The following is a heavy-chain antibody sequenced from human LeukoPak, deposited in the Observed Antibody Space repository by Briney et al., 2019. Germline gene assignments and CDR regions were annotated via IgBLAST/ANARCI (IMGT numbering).Heavy chain of an antibody. Sequence: GESLKISCKGSGYSFTSYWIGWVRQMPGKGLEWMGIIYPGDSDTRYSPSFQGQVTISADKSISTAYLQWSSLKASDTAIYYCARLLFYCSSTTCYFDYWGQGTLVTVSS. J-gene: IGHJ4*02. CDR3: ARLLFYCSSTTCYFDY. CDR2: IYPGDSDT. D-gene: IGHD2-2*01. V-gene: IGHV5-51*01. CDR1: GYSFTSYW.